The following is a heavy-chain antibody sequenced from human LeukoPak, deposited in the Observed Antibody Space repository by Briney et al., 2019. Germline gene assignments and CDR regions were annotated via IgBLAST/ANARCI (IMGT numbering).Heavy chain of an antibody. CDR3: ARRDWGLYYYYYMDV. CDR2: INHSGST. CDR1: GGSFSGYY. Sequence: SETLSLTCAVYGGSFSGYYWSWIRQPPGKGLEWIGEINHSGSTNYNPSPKSRVTISVDTSKNQFSLKLSSVTAADTAVYYCARRDWGLYYYYYMDVWGKGTTVTVSS. D-gene: IGHD3/OR15-3a*01. V-gene: IGHV4-34*01. J-gene: IGHJ6*03.